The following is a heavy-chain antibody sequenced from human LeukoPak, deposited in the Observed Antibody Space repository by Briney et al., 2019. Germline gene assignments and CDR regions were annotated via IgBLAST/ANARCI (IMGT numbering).Heavy chain of an antibody. CDR1: GGTFSSYA. D-gene: IGHD2-2*01. V-gene: IGHV1-69*05. CDR3: ARTGILWGLVPAAMGYFDY. J-gene: IGHJ4*02. Sequence: SVKVSCKASGGTFSSYAISWVRQAPGQGLEWMGGIIPIFGTANYAQKFQGRVTITTDESTSTAYMELSSLRSEDTAVYYCARTGILWGLVPAAMGYFDYWGQGTLVTVSS. CDR2: IIPIFGTA.